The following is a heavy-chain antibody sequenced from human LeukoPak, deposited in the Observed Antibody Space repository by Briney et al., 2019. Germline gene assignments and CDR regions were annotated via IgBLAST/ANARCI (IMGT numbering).Heavy chain of an antibody. CDR2: ISWKSATT. D-gene: IGHD4-23*01. CDR1: GITFENYA. CDR3: AKDTTTVAIAAFDV. Sequence: GGSLRLSCEGSGITFENYAMHWVRQPPGKGLEWVAGISWKSATTGYADSVKGRFTVSRDNAKNSLYLHMDSLRPEDTALYYCAKDTTTVAIAAFDVWRQGKMVTVSS. J-gene: IGHJ3*01. V-gene: IGHV3-9*01.